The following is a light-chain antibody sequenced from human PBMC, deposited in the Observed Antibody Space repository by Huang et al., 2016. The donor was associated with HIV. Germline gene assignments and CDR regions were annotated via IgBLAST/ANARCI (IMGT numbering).Light chain of an antibody. V-gene: IGKV3-11*01. CDR1: QSVSSY. J-gene: IGKJ2*01. Sequence: EIVLTQSPATLSLSPGERATLSCRASQSVSSYLAWYQQKPGQAPRLLIYYASNRATGIPARFSGSGSVTDFTLTISSLEPEDFAVYYCQQRSNWPYTFGQGTKLEIK. CDR2: YAS. CDR3: QQRSNWPYT.